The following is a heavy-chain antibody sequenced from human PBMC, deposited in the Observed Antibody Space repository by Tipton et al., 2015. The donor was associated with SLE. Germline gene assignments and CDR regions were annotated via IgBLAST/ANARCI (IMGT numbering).Heavy chain of an antibody. V-gene: IGHV3-7*01. J-gene: IGHJ4*02. CDR1: GLTFNIYW. D-gene: IGHD3-10*01. CDR2: IKPDGSGM. CDR3: LGGSLASR. Sequence: GSLRLSCAASGLTFNIYWMNWVRQAPGKGLEWVANIKPDGSGMFYVDSVKGRFTISRDNAKNSVFLQMNTLRVEDTAVYYCLGGSLASRWGQGTLVTVSS.